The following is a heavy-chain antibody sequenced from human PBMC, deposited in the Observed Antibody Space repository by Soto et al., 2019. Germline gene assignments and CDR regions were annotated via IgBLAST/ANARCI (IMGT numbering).Heavy chain of an antibody. CDR3: PKVDADSKGQFDY. J-gene: IGHJ4*02. CDR2: ISWNSGII. CDR1: GFTFDDYA. V-gene: IGHV3-9*01. Sequence: EVQLVESGGGLVQPGRSLRLSCAASGFTFDDYAMHWVRQAPGKGLEWVSGISWNSGIIAYADPVKGRFTISRDNAKNSLFLHMNSLRAEDTALYYCPKVDADSKGQFDYCGQGTLVTVAS.